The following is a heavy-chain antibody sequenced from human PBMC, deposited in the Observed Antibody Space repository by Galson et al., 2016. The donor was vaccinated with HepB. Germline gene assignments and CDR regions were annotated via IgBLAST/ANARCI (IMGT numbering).Heavy chain of an antibody. CDR2: IIPVFGTA. CDR3: ARDSRIGEFTFCFDY. V-gene: IGHV1-69*13. CDR1: GGTFSSST. D-gene: IGHD3-10*01. Sequence: SVKVSCKASGGTFSSSTITWVRQAPGQGLEWMGGIIPVFGTANYAQKFQGRVTFTADESTGTAYMELSSLRSDDTAVYYCARDSRIGEFTFCFDYWGQGALVTISS. J-gene: IGHJ4*01.